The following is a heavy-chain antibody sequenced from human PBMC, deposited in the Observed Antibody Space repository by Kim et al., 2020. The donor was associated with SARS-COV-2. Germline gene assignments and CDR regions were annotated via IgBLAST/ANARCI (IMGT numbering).Heavy chain of an antibody. CDR1: GGSISSYY. Sequence: SETLSLTCTVSGGSISSYYWSWIRQPPGKGLEWIGYIYYSGSTNYNPSLKSRVTISVDTSKNQFSLKLSSVTAADTAVYYCARFVVVTIPIPHNWFDPWGQGTLVTVSS. V-gene: IGHV4-59*13. J-gene: IGHJ5*02. CDR2: IYYSGST. CDR3: ARFVVVTIPIPHNWFDP. D-gene: IGHD2-21*02.